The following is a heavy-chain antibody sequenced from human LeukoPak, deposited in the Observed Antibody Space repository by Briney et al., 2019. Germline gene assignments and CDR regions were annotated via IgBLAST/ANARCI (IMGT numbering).Heavy chain of an antibody. CDR1: GGSISSYY. J-gene: IGHJ3*02. Sequence: SETLSLTCTVSGGSISSYYWSWIRQPPGKGLEWIGYIYYSGSTNYNPSLKSRVTISVDTSKNQFSLKLSSVTAADTAVYYCARGPTNYDILTGKGAFDIWGQGTMVTVSS. CDR2: IYYSGST. V-gene: IGHV4-59*12. D-gene: IGHD3-9*01. CDR3: ARGPTNYDILTGKGAFDI.